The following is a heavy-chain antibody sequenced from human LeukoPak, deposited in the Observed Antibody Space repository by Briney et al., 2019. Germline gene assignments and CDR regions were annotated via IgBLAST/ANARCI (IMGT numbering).Heavy chain of an antibody. D-gene: IGHD3-22*01. Sequence: KPSETLSLTCTVSGGSISSYYWSWIRQPPGKGLEWIGYIYYSGSTNYNPSLKSRVTISVDTSKNQFSLKLSSVTAADTAVYYCARVQYDSSGSPDYWGQGTLVTVSS. CDR3: ARVQYDSSGSPDY. V-gene: IGHV4-59*08. J-gene: IGHJ4*02. CDR2: IYYSGST. CDR1: GGSISSYY.